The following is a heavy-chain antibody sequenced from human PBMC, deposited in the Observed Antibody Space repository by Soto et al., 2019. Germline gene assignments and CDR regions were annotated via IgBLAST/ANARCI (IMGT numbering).Heavy chain of an antibody. J-gene: IGHJ4*02. CDR1: GDSINSDKYY. D-gene: IGHD6-19*01. V-gene: IGHV4-39*01. Sequence: SGTLSLTCSVSGDSINSDKYYWGWIRQPPGKGLEWIGSIYFRGNTYYNPSLQTRVTISLDKSKSQFSLKLNSVTAADSAVYFCARLEGLATTSYYFDFWGQGALVTVSS. CDR3: ARLEGLATTSYYFDF. CDR2: IYFRGNT.